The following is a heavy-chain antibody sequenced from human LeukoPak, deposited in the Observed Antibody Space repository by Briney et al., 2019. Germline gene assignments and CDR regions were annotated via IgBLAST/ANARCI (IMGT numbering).Heavy chain of an antibody. J-gene: IGHJ4*02. V-gene: IGHV3-72*01. D-gene: IGHD3-9*01. CDR1: GFIFSNHY. CDR2: IRHKVHSYTT. Sequence: GGSLRLSCAASGFIFSNHYMDWVRQAPGKGLEWVGRIRHKVHSYTTEYAASVRGRFIISRDDSQNSLYLQMNSLKTDDTAVYYCARHAADYDVLTGPYSGDYFDYWGQGTLVTVSS. CDR3: ARHAADYDVLTGPYSGDYFDY.